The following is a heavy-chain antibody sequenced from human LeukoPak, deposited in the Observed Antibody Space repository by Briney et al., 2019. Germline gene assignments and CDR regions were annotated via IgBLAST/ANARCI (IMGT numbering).Heavy chain of an antibody. J-gene: IGHJ6*02. CDR2: ISSSSSYI. CDR3: ARELGRYYYDSSGYYYHYYGMDV. V-gene: IGHV3-21*01. D-gene: IGHD3-22*01. Sequence: GGSLRLSRAASGFTFSSYSMNWVRQAPGKGLEWVSSISSSSSYIYYADSVKGRFTISRDDAKNSLYLQMNSLRAEDTAVYYCARELGRYYYDSSGYYYHYYGMDVWGQGTTVTVSS. CDR1: GFTFSSYS.